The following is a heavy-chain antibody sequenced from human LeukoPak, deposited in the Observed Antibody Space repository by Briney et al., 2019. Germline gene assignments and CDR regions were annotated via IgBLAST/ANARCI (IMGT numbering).Heavy chain of an antibody. CDR2: ISSRGSTT. V-gene: IGHV3-48*03. CDR1: GFTFRSYE. Sequence: SGGSLRLSCEASGFTFRSYEMNWVPQAPGKGLEWISYISSRGSTTYYADSVKGRFTISRDNAKNSLYLQMNSLRAEDTAVYYCARSHEYYYYMDVWGKGTTVTVSS. CDR3: ARSHEYYYYMDV. J-gene: IGHJ6*03.